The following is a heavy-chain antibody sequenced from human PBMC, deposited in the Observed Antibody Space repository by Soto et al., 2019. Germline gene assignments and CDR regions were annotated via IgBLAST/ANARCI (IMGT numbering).Heavy chain of an antibody. V-gene: IGHV1-18*01. CDR3: ARGRYGDY. CDR2: ISAHNGNT. Sequence: QVHLVQSGAEVKKPGASVKVSCKGSGYTFTSYGITWVRQAPGQGLKWMGWISAHNGNTDYAQKLQGRVTVTRDTSTSTAYMELRSLRSDATAVYYCARGRYGDYWGQGALVTVSS. D-gene: IGHD1-1*01. CDR1: GYTFTSYG. J-gene: IGHJ4*02.